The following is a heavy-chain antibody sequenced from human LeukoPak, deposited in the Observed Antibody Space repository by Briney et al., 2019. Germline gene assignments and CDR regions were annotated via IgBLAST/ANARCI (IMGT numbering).Heavy chain of an antibody. J-gene: IGHJ4*02. CDR3: ARGSNVVVTFDY. CDR2: IIPIVGIA. D-gene: IGHD2-21*02. Sequence: GASVRVSCTASGGTFSSYAISWVRQAPGQGLEWMGGIIPIVGIANYAQKFKGRVTITADKSKSTAYMELSSLRSEDTAVYYCARGSNVVVTFDYWGQGTLVTVSS. CDR1: GGTFSSYA. V-gene: IGHV1-69*10.